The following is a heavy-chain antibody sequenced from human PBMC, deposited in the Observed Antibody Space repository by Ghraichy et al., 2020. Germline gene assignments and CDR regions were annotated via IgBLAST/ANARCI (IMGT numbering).Heavy chain of an antibody. J-gene: IGHJ6*02. D-gene: IGHD3-10*01. Sequence: GGSLRLSCAASGFTFSSYAMSWVRQAPGKGLEWVSAISGSGGSTYYADSVKGRFTISRDNSKNTLYLQMNSLRAEDTAVYYCAKGSRRGVRVAWLGYYYYGMDVWGQGTTVTVSS. CDR1: GFTFSSYA. CDR3: AKGSRRGVRVAWLGYYYYGMDV. CDR2: ISGSGGST. V-gene: IGHV3-23*01.